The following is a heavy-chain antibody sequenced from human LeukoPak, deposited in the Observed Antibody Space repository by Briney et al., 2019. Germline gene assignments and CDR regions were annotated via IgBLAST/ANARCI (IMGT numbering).Heavy chain of an antibody. D-gene: IGHD3-22*01. CDR2: IYYSGST. V-gene: IGHV4-59*01. CDR3: ARDMDSSGYNAFDI. J-gene: IGHJ3*02. Sequence: SETLSLTCTVSGGSISSYYWSWIRQPPGKGLEWIGYIYYSGSTNYNPSLKSRVTISLDTSKNQFSLKLSSVTAADTAVYYCARDMDSSGYNAFDIWGQGTMVTVSS. CDR1: GGSISSYY.